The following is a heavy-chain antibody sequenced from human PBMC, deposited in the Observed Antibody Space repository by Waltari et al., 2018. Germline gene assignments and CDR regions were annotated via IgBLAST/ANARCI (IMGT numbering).Heavy chain of an antibody. CDR3: ARHSPEGPADY. J-gene: IGHJ4*02. CDR2: IYYSGST. V-gene: IGHV4-39*01. Sequence: QLQLQESGPGLVKPSETLSLTCPVSGGPISSSPYSWRWIPRPPGKGLEGIGSIYYSGSTYYNPSLKSRVTISVDTSKNQFSLKLSSVTAADTAVYYCARHSPEGPADYWGQGTLVTVSS. CDR1: GGPISSSPYS.